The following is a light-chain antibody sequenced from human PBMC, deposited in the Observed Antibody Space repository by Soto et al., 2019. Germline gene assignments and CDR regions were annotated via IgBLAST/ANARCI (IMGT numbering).Light chain of an antibody. CDR3: MQDALYST. Sequence: DIVMTQTPLSLRVTLGQPASISCSSSQSPVDGDGITSLSWLHQRPGQPPRLLIYKVSNRFSGVPDRFSGSGAGTDFTLKINTVEAEDVGVYYCMQDALYSTFGQGTKVGIK. J-gene: IGKJ1*01. V-gene: IGKV2-24*01. CDR2: KVS. CDR1: QSPVDGDGITS.